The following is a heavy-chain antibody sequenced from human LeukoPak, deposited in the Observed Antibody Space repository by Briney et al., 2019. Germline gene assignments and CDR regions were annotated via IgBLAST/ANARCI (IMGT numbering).Heavy chain of an antibody. CDR2: ISSSSSYI. CDR3: ARDGDHDAFDI. CDR1: GFTLSSYR. D-gene: IGHD2-21*01. V-gene: IGHV3-21*01. J-gene: IGHJ3*02. Sequence: GGSLRLSCAASGFTLSSYRMNWVSQAQGKGMECVSSISSSSSYIYYADSVKGRFTISRDNAKNSLYLQMNSLRAVDTAVYYCARDGDHDAFDIWGQGTMVTVSS.